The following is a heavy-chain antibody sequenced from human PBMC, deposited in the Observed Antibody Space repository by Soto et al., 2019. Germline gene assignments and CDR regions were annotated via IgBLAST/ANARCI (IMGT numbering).Heavy chain of an antibody. V-gene: IGHV1-18*01. CDR2: ISAYNGNT. Sequence: ASVKVSCKASGYTFTSFGISWVRQAPGQGLEWMGWISAYNGNTNYAQKLQGRVTMTTDTSTSTAYMELRSLRSDDTAVYYCARDQSITIFGVVIMTAGPWGQGTLVTVS. J-gene: IGHJ5*02. D-gene: IGHD3-3*01. CDR1: GYTFTSFG. CDR3: ARDQSITIFGVVIMTAGP.